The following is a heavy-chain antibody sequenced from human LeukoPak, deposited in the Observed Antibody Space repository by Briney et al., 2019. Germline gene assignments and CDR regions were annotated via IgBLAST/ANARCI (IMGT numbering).Heavy chain of an antibody. CDR2: ISTSGGST. CDR1: GFIFSRYG. V-gene: IGHV3-23*01. Sequence: GGSLRLSCAASGFIFSRYGINWVRQAPGKGLEWVSFISTSGGSTYYADSVKGRFTISRDNSKNTLYLQMNSLRAEDTAVYYCAKDQGEDYYYYGMDVWGQGTTVTVSS. J-gene: IGHJ6*02. CDR3: AKDQGEDYYYYGMDV.